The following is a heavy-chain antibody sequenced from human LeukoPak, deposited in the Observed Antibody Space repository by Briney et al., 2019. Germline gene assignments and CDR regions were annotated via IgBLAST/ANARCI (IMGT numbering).Heavy chain of an antibody. V-gene: IGHV4-4*07. J-gene: IGHJ5*02. CDR3: ARDRGFDSIANWFDP. D-gene: IGHD2-15*01. Sequence: SETLSLTCTVSGGSISSYYWSWIRQPAGKGLEWIGHIYTSGSTNYNPSLKSRVTMSVDTSKNQFSLKLSSVTAADTAVYYCARDRGFDSIANWFDPWGLGTLVTVSS. CDR1: GGSISSYY. CDR2: IYTSGST.